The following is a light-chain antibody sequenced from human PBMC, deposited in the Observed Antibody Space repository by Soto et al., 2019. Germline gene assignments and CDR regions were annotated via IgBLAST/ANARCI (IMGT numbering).Light chain of an antibody. V-gene: IGKV3-15*01. CDR3: QQYSDWLLT. Sequence: EIVMTQSPDTLSVPPGERATLSCRASQSVSSDLAWYQQKPGQAPRLLLYGASTRATGLPARFSGSGSGTEFTLTISSLQSEDFAVYYCQQYSDWLLTFGGGTKVEIQ. CDR2: GAS. J-gene: IGKJ4*01. CDR1: QSVSSD.